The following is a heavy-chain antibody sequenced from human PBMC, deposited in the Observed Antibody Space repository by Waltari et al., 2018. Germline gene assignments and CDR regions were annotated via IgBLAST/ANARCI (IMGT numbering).Heavy chain of an antibody. Sequence: EVQLVESGGGLVKPGGSLRLSCAASGFTFSSYSMTWVRQAPGKGLEWVSSISSSSSYIYYADSVKGRFTISRDNAKNSLYLQMNSLRAEDTAVYYCASGGILYYYYMDVWGKGTTVTVSS. V-gene: IGHV3-21*01. CDR1: GFTFSSYS. J-gene: IGHJ6*03. D-gene: IGHD2-15*01. CDR3: ASGGILYYYYMDV. CDR2: ISSSSSYI.